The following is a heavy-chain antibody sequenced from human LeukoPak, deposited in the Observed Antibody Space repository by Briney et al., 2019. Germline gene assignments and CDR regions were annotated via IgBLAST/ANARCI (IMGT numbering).Heavy chain of an antibody. CDR2: MNPNSGNT. J-gene: IGHJ3*02. Sequence: ASVKVSCKASGYTFTSYDINWVRQATGQGLEWMGWMNPNSGNTGYAQKFQGRVTMTRNPSISTAYMELSSLRSEDTAVYYCARVPDGDDPLAFDIWGQGTMVTVSS. V-gene: IGHV1-8*01. CDR1: GYTFTSYD. CDR3: ARVPDGDDPLAFDI. D-gene: IGHD4-17*01.